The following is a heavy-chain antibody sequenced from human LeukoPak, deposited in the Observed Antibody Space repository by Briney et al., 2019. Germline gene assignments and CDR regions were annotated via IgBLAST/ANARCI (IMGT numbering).Heavy chain of an antibody. J-gene: IGHJ4*02. D-gene: IGHD6-13*01. CDR3: ARDWYRAIDY. V-gene: IGHV3-74*03. Sequence: GGSLRLSCAASGFTFSSTWMHWVRQVPGKELVWVARIESDGSRTTYAESVKGRFTISRDNAKNTLYLEMNSLRAEDTAVYYCARDWYRAIDYWGQGTLVTVSS. CDR1: GFTFSSTW. CDR2: IESDGSRT.